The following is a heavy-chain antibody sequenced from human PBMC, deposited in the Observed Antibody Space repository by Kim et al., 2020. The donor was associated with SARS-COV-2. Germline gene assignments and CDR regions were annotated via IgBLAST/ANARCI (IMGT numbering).Heavy chain of an antibody. Sequence: SETLSLTCSVSGVSIISGGHYWSWIRQHPGKGLEWIGYIHYSGSSFYNPSLESRVSISVDLSKSQISLSLSSVTAADTGVYYCAKVGHGSSFFAIWGQGTLVTVSS. CDR2: IHYSGSS. CDR1: GVSIISGGHY. V-gene: IGHV4-31*03. CDR3: AKVGHGSSFFAI. J-gene: IGHJ4*02. D-gene: IGHD2-15*01.